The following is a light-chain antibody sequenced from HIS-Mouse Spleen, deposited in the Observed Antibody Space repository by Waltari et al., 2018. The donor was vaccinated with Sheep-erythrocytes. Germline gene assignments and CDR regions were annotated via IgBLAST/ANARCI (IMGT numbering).Light chain of an antibody. V-gene: IGKV2-28*01. CDR2: WAS. CDR1: QSRLHSNGYNY. J-gene: IGKJ2*01. Sequence: DIVMTQSPLSLPVTPGEPASISCRSSQSRLHSNGYNYLEWYLQKPGQSPHLLVYWASNRASGAPDRFSGSGSGTDFTLNISRVEADDVGVYYCMKALHPPLTVGQGTKLEIK. CDR3: MKALHPPLT.